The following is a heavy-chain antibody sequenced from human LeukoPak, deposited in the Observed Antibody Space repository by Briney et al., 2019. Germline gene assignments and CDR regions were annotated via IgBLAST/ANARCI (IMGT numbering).Heavy chain of an antibody. Sequence: VASVKVSCXASGYTFTSYSFSWVRQAPRQGLEWMGWISTYNGNTKYAQKLQGRVTMTTDISTSTAYMELRSLRSDDTAVYYCARDWDCSSTSCRDCFDPWGQGTLVTVSS. J-gene: IGHJ5*02. V-gene: IGHV1-18*01. CDR1: GYTFTSYS. D-gene: IGHD2-2*01. CDR2: ISTYNGNT. CDR3: ARDWDCSSTSCRDCFDP.